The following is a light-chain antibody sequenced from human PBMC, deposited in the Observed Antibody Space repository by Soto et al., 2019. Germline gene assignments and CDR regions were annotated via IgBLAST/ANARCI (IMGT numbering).Light chain of an antibody. J-gene: IGKJ2*01. CDR1: QSINSW. V-gene: IGKV1-5*03. CDR2: KAS. CDR3: QQYNSYPYT. Sequence: DIQMTQSPSTLSASVGDRVTITCRASQSINSWLAWYQQKPGTAPKVLIYKASSLQSGVPSRFSGSGSGTEFTLTISSLQPDDFATYYCQQYNSYPYTFGQGTKVEIK.